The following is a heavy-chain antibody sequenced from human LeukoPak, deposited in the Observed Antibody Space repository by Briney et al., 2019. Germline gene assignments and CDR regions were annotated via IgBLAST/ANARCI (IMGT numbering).Heavy chain of an antibody. CDR3: ARLRLGELSHY. D-gene: IGHD3-16*02. Sequence: ASVKVSCKASGYTFANYGVTWVRQAPGQGLEWMGWISAYNGNTNYAQKLQGRVTMTTDTSTSTAYMELGSLRSDDTAVYYCARLRLGELSHYWGQGTLVTVSS. J-gene: IGHJ4*02. CDR2: ISAYNGNT. CDR1: GYTFANYG. V-gene: IGHV1-18*01.